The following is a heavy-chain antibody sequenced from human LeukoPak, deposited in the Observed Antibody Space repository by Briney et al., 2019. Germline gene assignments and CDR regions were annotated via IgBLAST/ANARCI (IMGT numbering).Heavy chain of an antibody. J-gene: IGHJ4*02. CDR2: INPNSGGT. Sequence: ASVKVSCKASGYTFTGYYMHWVRQAPGQGLEWMGWINPNSGGTNYAQKFQGRVTMTRDTSISTAYMELSRLRSGDTAVYYCARAPEYSSSWYDYWGQGTLVTVSS. D-gene: IGHD6-13*01. CDR1: GYTFTGYY. V-gene: IGHV1-2*02. CDR3: ARAPEYSSSWYDY.